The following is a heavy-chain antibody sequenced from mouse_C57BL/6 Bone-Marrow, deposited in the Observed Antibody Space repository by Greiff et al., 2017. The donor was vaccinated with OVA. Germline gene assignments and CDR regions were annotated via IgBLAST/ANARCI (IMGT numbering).Heavy chain of an antibody. CDR2: INPSSGYT. CDR1: GYTFTSYW. J-gene: IGHJ4*01. CDR3: ARWYYAMDY. Sequence: VKVVESGAELAKPGASVKLSCKASGYTFTSYWMHWVKQRPGQGLEWIGYINPSSGYTKYNQKFKDKATLTADKYSSTAYMQLSSLTYEDSAVYYCARWYYAMDYWGQGTSVTVSS. V-gene: IGHV1-7*01.